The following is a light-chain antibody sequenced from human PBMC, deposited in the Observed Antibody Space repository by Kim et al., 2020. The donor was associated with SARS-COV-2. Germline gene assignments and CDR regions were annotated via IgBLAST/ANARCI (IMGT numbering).Light chain of an antibody. V-gene: IGLV1-40*01. Sequence: QRVPISCTGSSSNIGAPYDVHWYQQLPGTAPKLLIYGNTNRPSGIPDRFSGSKSGTSASLAITGLQAEDEADYYCQSYDSSLSGYVFGTGTKVTVL. CDR2: GNT. J-gene: IGLJ1*01. CDR1: SSNIGAPYD. CDR3: QSYDSSLSGYV.